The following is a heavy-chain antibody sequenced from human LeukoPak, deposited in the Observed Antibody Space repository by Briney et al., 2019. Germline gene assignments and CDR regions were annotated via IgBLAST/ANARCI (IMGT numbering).Heavy chain of an antibody. CDR3: ARGSSGYSLDY. CDR1: GFTFSSYA. J-gene: IGHJ4*02. Sequence: PGGSLRLSCAASGFTFSSYAMHWVRQAPGKGLEWVAVISYDGSNKYYADSVKGRFTISRDNSKNTLYLQMNSLRAEDTAVYYCARGSSGYSLDYWGQGTLVTVSS. V-gene: IGHV3-30-3*01. CDR2: ISYDGSNK. D-gene: IGHD3-22*01.